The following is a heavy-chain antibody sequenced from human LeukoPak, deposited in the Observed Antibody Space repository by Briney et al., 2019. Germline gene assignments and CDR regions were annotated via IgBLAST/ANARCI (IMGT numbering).Heavy chain of an antibody. J-gene: IGHJ4*02. CDR3: ARRGIAAAGYFDY. CDR1: GFTSSSYG. Sequence: GGSLRLSCAASGFTSSSYGMHWVRQAPGKGLEWVAVIWYDGSNKYYADSVKGRFTISRDNSKNTLYLQMNSLRAEDTAVYYCARRGIAAAGYFDYWGQGTLVTVSS. D-gene: IGHD6-13*01. CDR2: IWYDGSNK. V-gene: IGHV3-33*01.